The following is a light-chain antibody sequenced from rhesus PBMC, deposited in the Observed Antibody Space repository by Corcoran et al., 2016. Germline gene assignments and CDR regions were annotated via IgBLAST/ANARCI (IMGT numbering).Light chain of an antibody. CDR1: QGISSW. J-gene: IGKJ1*01. CDR3: QQYSSRPWT. CDR2: KAS. V-gene: IGKV1-22*01. Sequence: DIQMTQSPSSRSASVGDTVTITCRASQGISSWLTWYQQKPGKAPKLLIYKASSLQSGVPSRFSGSGSGTDFPLTISSLQSEDFASYFCQQYSSRPWTFGQGTKVELK.